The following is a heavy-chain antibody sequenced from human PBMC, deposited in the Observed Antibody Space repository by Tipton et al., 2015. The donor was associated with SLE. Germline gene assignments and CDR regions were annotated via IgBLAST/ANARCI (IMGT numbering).Heavy chain of an antibody. D-gene: IGHD3-10*01. Sequence: TLSLTCTVSGGSISSGSYYWSWIRQPAGKGLEWIGHIYTSGSTNYNPSLKSRVTISVDTSKNEFSLNLRSVTATDTAVYYCARLSPLWFGEYTEYWGQGTLVTVTS. V-gene: IGHV4-61*09. J-gene: IGHJ4*02. CDR3: ARLSPLWFGEYTEY. CDR1: GGSISSGSYY. CDR2: IYTSGST.